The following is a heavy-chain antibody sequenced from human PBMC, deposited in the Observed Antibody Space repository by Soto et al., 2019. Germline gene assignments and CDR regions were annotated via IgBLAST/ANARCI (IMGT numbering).Heavy chain of an antibody. Sequence: GGSLRLSCSVSGFTLNTYSMHWVRQAPGKGLEWVAVVSFDGVNKHYRDSVKGRFTISRDIAKNMLYLHMTSLRLEDTALYYCARDPDLIGAAGNYFDYWGQGTMVTVSS. D-gene: IGHD6-13*01. CDR3: ARDPDLIGAAGNYFDY. J-gene: IGHJ4*02. CDR2: VSFDGVNK. CDR1: GFTLNTYS. V-gene: IGHV3-30-3*01.